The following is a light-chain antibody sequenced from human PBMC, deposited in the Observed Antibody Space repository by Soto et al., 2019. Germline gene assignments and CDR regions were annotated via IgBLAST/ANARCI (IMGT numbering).Light chain of an antibody. J-gene: IGKJ2*01. V-gene: IGKV1-5*03. CDR3: QQYNSYYT. CDR2: KAS. Sequence: DIQMTQSPSTLSASVGDRVTITCRASQSISSWLAWYQQKPGKAPKLLIYKASSLESGVPSRFSGSGSGTEFTLTSSSLQPDDFATYYFQQYNSYYTFGQGTKLEIK. CDR1: QSISSW.